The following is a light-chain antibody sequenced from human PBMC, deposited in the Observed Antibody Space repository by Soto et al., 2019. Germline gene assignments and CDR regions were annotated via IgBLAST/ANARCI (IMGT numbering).Light chain of an antibody. Sequence: QSVLTQPPSVSAAPGQNVTISCSGDGSSLGENAMCWYQVLPGAAPRVLIYGNSNRPSGVPDRFSGSKSGTSASLAITGLQAEDEADYYCQSYDSSLSGSYVFGTGTKVTVL. V-gene: IGLV1-40*01. CDR2: GNS. CDR3: QSYDSSLSGSYV. J-gene: IGLJ1*01. CDR1: GSSLGENA.